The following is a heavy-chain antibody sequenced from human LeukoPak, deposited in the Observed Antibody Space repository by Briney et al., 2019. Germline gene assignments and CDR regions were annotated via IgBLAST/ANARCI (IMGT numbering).Heavy chain of an antibody. J-gene: IGHJ4*02. V-gene: IGHV3-74*03. CDR3: ARDSSDFWSGYYQTVDY. Sequence: GGSLRLSCAASGFTFSNYWIHWVRQAPGKGLVWVSRIDNAGSITTYADSVKGRFTISRDNAENTLYLQMNSLRVEDTAVYYCARDSSDFWSGYYQTVDYWGQGTLVTVSP. D-gene: IGHD3-3*01. CDR1: GFTFSNYW. CDR2: IDNAGSIT.